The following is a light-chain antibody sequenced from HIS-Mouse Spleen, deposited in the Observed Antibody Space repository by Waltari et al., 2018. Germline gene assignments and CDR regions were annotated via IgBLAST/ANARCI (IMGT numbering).Light chain of an antibody. CDR1: NLWDKY. J-gene: IGLJ2*01. CDR2: QDS. CDR3: QAWDSSTVV. V-gene: IGLV3-1*01. Sequence: SYELTQPPSGSVSPGQTASITCRGANLWDKYACWYQQKPGQSPGLVIYQDSKRPSGIPERFSGSNSGNTATLTISGTQAMDEADYYCQAWDSSTVVFGGGTKLTVL.